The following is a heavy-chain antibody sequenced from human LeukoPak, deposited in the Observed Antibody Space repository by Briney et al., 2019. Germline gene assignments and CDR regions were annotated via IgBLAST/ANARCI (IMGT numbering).Heavy chain of an antibody. V-gene: IGHV3-43*01. J-gene: IGHJ6*02. CDR2: ISWDESTT. D-gene: IGHD2-15*01. Sequence: GGSLRLSCAASGLSIGDNSMHWVRQAPGKGLEWVSLISWDESTTYYSDSVKGRFTVSRDSRKNSLYLQMNSLRTEDTALYYCARGPNRWWVVSRNWGMDVWGQGTTVTVSS. CDR3: ARGPNRWWVVSRNWGMDV. CDR1: GLSIGDNS.